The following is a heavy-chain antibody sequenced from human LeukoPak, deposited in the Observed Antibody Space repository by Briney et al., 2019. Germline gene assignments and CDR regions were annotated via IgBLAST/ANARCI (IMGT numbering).Heavy chain of an antibody. Sequence: KPSETLSLTCAVCGGSFSGYYWSWIRQPPGKGLEWIGEINHSGSTNYNPSLKSRVTISVDTSKNQFSLKLSSVTAADTAVYYCARREGGSYYDFDYWGQGTLVTVSS. V-gene: IGHV4-34*01. CDR3: ARREGGSYYDFDY. J-gene: IGHJ4*02. CDR2: INHSGST. CDR1: GGSFSGYY. D-gene: IGHD1-26*01.